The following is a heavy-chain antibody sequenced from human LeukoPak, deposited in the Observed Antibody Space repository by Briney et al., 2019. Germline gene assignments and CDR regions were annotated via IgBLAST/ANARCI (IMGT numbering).Heavy chain of an antibody. J-gene: IGHJ6*03. Sequence: SETLSLTCNVSGGSISSYYWSWIRQPPGKGLEWTGYIFYSGSTSYNPSLKSRVAISVDTSKNQFSLKLSSVTAADTAVYYCASSYYYYMDVWGKGTTVTVSS. CDR2: IFYSGST. CDR3: ASSYYYYMDV. V-gene: IGHV4-59*01. CDR1: GGSISSYY.